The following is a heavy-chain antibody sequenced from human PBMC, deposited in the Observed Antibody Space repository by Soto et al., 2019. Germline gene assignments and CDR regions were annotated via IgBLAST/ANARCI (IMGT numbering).Heavy chain of an antibody. D-gene: IGHD6-19*01. CDR2: INPNSGGT. J-gene: IGHJ4*02. CDR1: GYTFTGYY. V-gene: IGHV1-2*04. CDR3: ARAADSSGWYSDY. Sequence: ASVKVSCKASGYTFTGYYMHWVRQAPGQGLEWMGWINPNSGGTNYAQKFQGWVTMTRDTSISTAYMELSRLRSDDTAVYYCARAADSSGWYSDYWGQGTLVTVSS.